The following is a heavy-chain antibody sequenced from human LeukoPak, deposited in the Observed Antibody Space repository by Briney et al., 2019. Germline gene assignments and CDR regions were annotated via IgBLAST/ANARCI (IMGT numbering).Heavy chain of an antibody. CDR1: GFTFSSYS. CDR3: APHSTASGYYFDY. Sequence: GGFLRLSCAASGFTFSSYSMNWVRQAPGKGLEWVSSISSSSSYIYYADSVKGRFTISRDNAKNSLYLQMNSLRAEDTAVYYCAPHSTASGYYFDYWGQGTLVTVSS. J-gene: IGHJ4*02. V-gene: IGHV3-21*01. D-gene: IGHD1-26*01. CDR2: ISSSSSYI.